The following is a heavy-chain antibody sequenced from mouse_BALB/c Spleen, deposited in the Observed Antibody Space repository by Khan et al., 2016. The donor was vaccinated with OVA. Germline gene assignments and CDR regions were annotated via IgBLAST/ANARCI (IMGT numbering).Heavy chain of an antibody. CDR1: GYSITSGYY. D-gene: IGHD1-1*01. CDR2: IRYDGNN. Sequence: EVQLVESGPGLVKPSQSLSLTCSITGYSITSGYYWNWIRQFPGNKLEWMGYIRYDGNNNYSPSLKNRISITRDTSKNQFFLRLNSVTTEDTATDYCARDYFGSSWYFDVGGAGTTVTVSS. V-gene: IGHV3-6*02. CDR3: ARDYFGSSWYFDV. J-gene: IGHJ1*01.